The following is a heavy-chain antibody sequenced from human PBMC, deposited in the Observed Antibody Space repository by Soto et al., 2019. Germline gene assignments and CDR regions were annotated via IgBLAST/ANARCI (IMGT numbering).Heavy chain of an antibody. CDR2: ITSDSSTI. D-gene: IGHD2-8*01. Sequence: GGSLTVSCTACGFTFSSYSINGVLQAPGKGLEWFSYITSDSSTISYADSVTVRFTVSRDNAKNSLYLQMNSLRDEDTAVYYCARVGRGVYGMDVWGQGTSVTVSS. CDR3: ARVGRGVYGMDV. J-gene: IGHJ6*02. CDR1: GFTFSSYS. V-gene: IGHV3-48*02.